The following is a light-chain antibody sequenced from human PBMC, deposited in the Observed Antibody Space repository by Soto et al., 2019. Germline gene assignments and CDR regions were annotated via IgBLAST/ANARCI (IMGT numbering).Light chain of an antibody. V-gene: IGLV1-40*01. CDR3: QSYDDNLSGSV. CDR1: SSNIGAGYD. Sequence: QSVLTQPPSVSGAPGQWVTFSCTGSSSNIGAGYDVHWYQQLPGSAPKLLIYGNSNRPSGVPDRFSGSKSGASASLAIAGLQTEDEADYYCQSYDDNLSGSVFGGGTK. CDR2: GNS. J-gene: IGLJ3*02.